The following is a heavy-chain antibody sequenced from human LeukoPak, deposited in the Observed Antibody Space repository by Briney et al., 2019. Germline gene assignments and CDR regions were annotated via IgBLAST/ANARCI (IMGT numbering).Heavy chain of an antibody. D-gene: IGHD3-16*01. J-gene: IGHJ4*02. CDR3: ARNVKGV. CDR1: GFTFKLYW. V-gene: IGHV3-74*01. Sequence: GGSLRLSCAASGFTFKLYWMHWVRQVPGKRPVWVSRINDDGSDTIYADSVRGRFTISRDDAKNTVYLQMNNLRAEDTAVYYCARNVKGVWGQGTLVTVSS. CDR2: INDDGSDT.